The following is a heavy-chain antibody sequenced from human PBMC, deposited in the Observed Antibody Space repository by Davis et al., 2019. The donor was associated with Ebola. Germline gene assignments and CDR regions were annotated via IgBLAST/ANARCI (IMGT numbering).Heavy chain of an antibody. J-gene: IGHJ4*02. CDR2: ISWNSGSI. CDR1: GFTFDDYA. D-gene: IGHD3-9*01. Sequence: GGSLRLSCAASGFTFDDYAMHCVRQAPGKGLEWVPGISWNSGSIGYADSVKGRFTISRDNAKNSLYLQMNSLRAEDTALYYCAKGLRYFDWLTAFDYWGQGTLVTVSS. CDR3: AKGLRYFDWLTAFDY. V-gene: IGHV3-9*01.